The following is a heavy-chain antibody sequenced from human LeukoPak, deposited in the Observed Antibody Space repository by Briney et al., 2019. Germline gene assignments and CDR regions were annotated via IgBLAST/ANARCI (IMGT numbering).Heavy chain of an antibody. V-gene: IGHV4-61*05. D-gene: IGHD4-11*01. Sequence: SETLSLTCTVSGGSISSSSYYWGWIRQPPGKGLEWIGYIYYSGSTNYNPSLKSRVTISVDTSKNQFSLNLGSVTVADTAVYYCASHIVTTTAVDYWGQGTLVTVSS. J-gene: IGHJ4*02. CDR2: IYYSGST. CDR1: GGSISSSSYY. CDR3: ASHIVTTTAVDY.